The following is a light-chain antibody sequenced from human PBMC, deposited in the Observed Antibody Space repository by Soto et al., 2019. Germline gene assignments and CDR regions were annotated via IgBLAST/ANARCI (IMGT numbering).Light chain of an antibody. CDR1: QSVSSN. J-gene: IGKJ1*01. V-gene: IGKV3-15*01. CDR2: GAS. Sequence: EIVMTQSPATLSVSPGERATLSCRASQSVSSNLAWYQQKPGQAPRLLIYGASTRATGIPARVSGSGSGTGFTLTISSQQSEDVAIYYCQHYNNWPAWTFGQGTKVEIK. CDR3: QHYNNWPAWT.